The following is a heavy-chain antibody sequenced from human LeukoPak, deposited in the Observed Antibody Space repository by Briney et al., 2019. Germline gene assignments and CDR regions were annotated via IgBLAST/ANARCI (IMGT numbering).Heavy chain of an antibody. CDR2: FDPEDGET. Sequence: ASVKVSCKVSGYTLTELSMHWVRQAPVKGLEWMGGFDPEDGETIYAQKLQGRVTMTTDTSTSTAYMELRSLRSDDTAVYYCARSITIFGVVYYYYYYMDVWGKGTTVTVSS. D-gene: IGHD3-3*01. CDR1: GYTLTELS. CDR3: ARSITIFGVVYYYYYYMDV. J-gene: IGHJ6*03. V-gene: IGHV1-24*01.